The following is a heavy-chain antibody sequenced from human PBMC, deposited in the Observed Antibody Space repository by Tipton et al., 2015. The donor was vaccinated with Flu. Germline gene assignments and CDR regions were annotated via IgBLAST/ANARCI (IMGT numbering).Heavy chain of an antibody. J-gene: IGHJ4*02. CDR3: ARGRGIAAAGPWDY. Sequence: TLSLTCTVSGGSISSYYWSWIRQPPGRGLEWIGYIYYSGSTNYNPSLKSRVTISVDTSKNQFSLKLSSVTAADTAVYYCARGRGIAAAGPWDYWGQGTPVTVSS. V-gene: IGHV4-59*01. CDR2: IYYSGST. D-gene: IGHD6-13*01. CDR1: GGSISSYY.